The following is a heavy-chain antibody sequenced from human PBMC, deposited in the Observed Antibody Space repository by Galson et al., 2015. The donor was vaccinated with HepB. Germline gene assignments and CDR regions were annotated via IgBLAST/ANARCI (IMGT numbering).Heavy chain of an antibody. V-gene: IGHV4-4*07. CDR2: IYTSGNT. Sequence: SETLSLTCTVSGGSISSYYWSWIRQPAGKGLEWIGHIYTSGNTNYNPSLKSRVTMSVDTSKNQFSLKLSSVTAADTAVYYCARDIESRVYQIEFYYSYGMDVWGQGTTVTVSS. D-gene: IGHD2-2*01. J-gene: IGHJ6*02. CDR3: ARDIESRVYQIEFYYSYGMDV. CDR1: GGSISSYY.